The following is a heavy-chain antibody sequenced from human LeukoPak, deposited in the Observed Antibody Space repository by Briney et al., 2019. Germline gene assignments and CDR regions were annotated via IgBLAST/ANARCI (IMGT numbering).Heavy chain of an antibody. CDR1: GGSISSGYY. CDR2: IYHSGST. D-gene: IGHD3-9*01. J-gene: IGHJ4*02. Sequence: SETLSPTCTVSGGSISSGYYWGWIRQPPGKGLEWIGSIYHSGSTYYNPSLKSRVTISVDTSKNQFSLKLSSVTAADTAVYYCASSYYDILTGSDAPDYWGQGTLVTVSS. V-gene: IGHV4-38-2*02. CDR3: ASSYYDILTGSDAPDY.